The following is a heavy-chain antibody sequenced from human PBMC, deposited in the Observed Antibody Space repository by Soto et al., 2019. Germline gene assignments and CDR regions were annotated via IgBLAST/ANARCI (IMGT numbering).Heavy chain of an antibody. J-gene: IGHJ3*02. Sequence: GASVKVSCKASGYTFTSYGISWVRQAPGQGLEWMGWISAYNGNTNYAQKLQGRVTMTTDTSTSTAYMELRSLRSDDTAVYYCAARDYYDSSGPDTLGDFDIWGQGTMVTVSS. CDR1: GYTFTSYG. D-gene: IGHD3-22*01. V-gene: IGHV1-18*01. CDR3: AARDYYDSSGPDTLGDFDI. CDR2: ISAYNGNT.